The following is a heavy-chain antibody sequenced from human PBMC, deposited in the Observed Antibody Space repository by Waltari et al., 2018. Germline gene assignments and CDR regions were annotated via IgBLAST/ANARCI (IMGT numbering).Heavy chain of an antibody. D-gene: IGHD3-10*01. J-gene: IGHJ5*02. CDR2: INHSGST. CDR1: GGSFSGYY. V-gene: IGHV4-34*01. CDR3: ARGRYYGSGSYRFDP. Sequence: QVQLQQWGAGLLKPSETLSLTCAVYGGSFSGYYWSWIRQHPGKGLEWIGEINHSGSTNYTPSLKSRVTISVDTSKNQFSLKLSSVTAADTAVYYCARGRYYGSGSYRFDPWGQGTLVTVSS.